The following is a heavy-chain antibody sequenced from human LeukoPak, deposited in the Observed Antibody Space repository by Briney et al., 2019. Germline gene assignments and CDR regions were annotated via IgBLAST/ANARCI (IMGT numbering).Heavy chain of an antibody. CDR3: AITGDYYDSGAFDI. CDR1: GYTLTELS. V-gene: IGHV1-24*01. D-gene: IGHD3-22*01. J-gene: IGHJ3*02. Sequence: ASVKVSFKVSGYTLTELSMHWVRQAPGKGLEWMGGFDPEDGETIYAQKFQGRVTMTEDTSTDTAYMELSSLRSEDTAVYYCAITGDYYDSGAFDIWGQGTMVTVSS. CDR2: FDPEDGET.